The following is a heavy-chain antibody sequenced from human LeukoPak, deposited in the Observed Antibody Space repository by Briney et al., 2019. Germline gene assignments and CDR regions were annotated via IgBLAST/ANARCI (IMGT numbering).Heavy chain of an antibody. CDR3: ARGSRGIVVVPAATGAWYFDL. J-gene: IGHJ2*01. Sequence: SETLSLTCAVYGGSFSGYYWSWIRQPPGKGLEWIGEINHSGSTNYNPSLESRVTISVDTSKNQFSLKLSSVTAADTAVYYCARGSRGIVVVPAATGAWYFDLWGRGTLVTVSS. V-gene: IGHV4-34*01. CDR2: INHSGST. D-gene: IGHD2-2*01. CDR1: GGSFSGYY.